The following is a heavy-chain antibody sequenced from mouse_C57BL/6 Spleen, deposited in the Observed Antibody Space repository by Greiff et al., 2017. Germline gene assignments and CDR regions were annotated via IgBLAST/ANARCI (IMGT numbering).Heavy chain of an antibody. CDR2: ILPGSGST. V-gene: IGHV1-9*01. CDR1: GYTFTGYW. J-gene: IGHJ4*01. D-gene: IGHD1-1*01. CDR3: ARAPYYGSSYLYAMDY. Sequence: QVQLKQSGAELMKPGASVKLSCKATGYTFTGYWIEWVKQRPGHGLEWIGEILPGSGSTNYNEKFKGKATFTADTSSNTAYMQLSSLTTEDSAIYYCARAPYYGSSYLYAMDYWGQGTSVTVSS.